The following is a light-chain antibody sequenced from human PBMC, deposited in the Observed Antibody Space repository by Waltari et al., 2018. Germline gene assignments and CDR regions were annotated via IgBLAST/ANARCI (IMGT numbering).Light chain of an antibody. Sequence: QLVVTQSPSASASLGASVKLTCTLSSGHSSYAIASHQQQPEKGPRYLMKISSDGSHIKGDGIPDRFSGSSSGAERYLTISSLQSEDEADYYCQTWGTGIWVFGGGTKLTVL. CDR1: SGHSSYA. J-gene: IGLJ3*02. CDR3: QTWGTGIWV. V-gene: IGLV4-69*01. CDR2: ISSDGSH.